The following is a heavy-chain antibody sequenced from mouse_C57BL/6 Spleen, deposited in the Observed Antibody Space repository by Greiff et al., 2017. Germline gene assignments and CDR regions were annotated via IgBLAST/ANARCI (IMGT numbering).Heavy chain of an antibody. D-gene: IGHD3-3*01. CDR3: ARWEGQSRFAY. J-gene: IGHJ3*01. Sequence: QVQLKESGAELVRPGSSVKLSCKASGYTFTSYWMDWVKQRPGQGLEWIGNIYPSDSETHYNQKFKDKATLTVDKSSSTAYMPLSSLTSEDSAVYYCARWEGQSRFAYWGQGTLVTVAA. V-gene: IGHV1-61*01. CDR2: IYPSDSET. CDR1: GYTFTSYW.